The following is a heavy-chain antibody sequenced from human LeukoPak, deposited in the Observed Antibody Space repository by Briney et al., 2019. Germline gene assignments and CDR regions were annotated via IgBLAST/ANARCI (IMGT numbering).Heavy chain of an antibody. D-gene: IGHD3-22*01. J-gene: IGHJ4*02. CDR3: AKVGYYDSSGCGY. CDR2: ISYDGSNK. Sequence: GGSLRLSSTASGFTFSSYGIHWVRQAPGKGLEWVAVISYDGSNKYYADSVKGRFTISRDNSKNTLYLQMNSLRAEDTAVYYCAKVGYYDSSGCGYWGQGTLVTVSS. V-gene: IGHV3-30*18. CDR1: GFTFSSYG.